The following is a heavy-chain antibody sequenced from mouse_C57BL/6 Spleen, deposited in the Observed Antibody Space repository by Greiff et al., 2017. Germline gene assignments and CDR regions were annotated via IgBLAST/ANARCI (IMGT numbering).Heavy chain of an antibody. CDR3: ARNRDGSSYDAMDY. J-gene: IGHJ4*01. Sequence: LVESGPELVKPGASVKISCKASGYAFSSSWMNWVKQRPGKGLEWIGRIYPGDGDTNYNGKFKGKATLTADKSSSTAYMQLSSLTSEDSAVYFCARNRDGSSYDAMDYWGQGTSVTVSS. CDR2: IYPGDGDT. D-gene: IGHD1-1*01. CDR1: GYAFSSSW. V-gene: IGHV1-82*01.